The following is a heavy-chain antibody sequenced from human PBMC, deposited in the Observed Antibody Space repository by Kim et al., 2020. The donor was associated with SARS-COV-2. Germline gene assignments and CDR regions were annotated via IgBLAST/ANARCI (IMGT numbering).Heavy chain of an antibody. Sequence: SETLSLTCTVSGGSISGYYWSWIRQPPGVGLELIGYIYYSGSTEYNPSLKSRVTMSVDTSKNQFSLRLSSVTTAATAVSYCARLPPGVSSAAFDYWGQG. CDR3: ARLPPGVSSAAFDY. D-gene: IGHD6-6*01. J-gene: IGHJ4*02. V-gene: IGHV4-59*01. CDR2: IYYSGST. CDR1: GGSISGYY.